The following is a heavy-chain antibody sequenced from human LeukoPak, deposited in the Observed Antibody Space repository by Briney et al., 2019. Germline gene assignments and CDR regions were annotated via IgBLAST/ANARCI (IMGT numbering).Heavy chain of an antibody. V-gene: IGHV3-7*01. Sequence: QSGGSLRLSCAASRFTLSTYWMSWVRQAPGKGLEWVAHIKQDGSQEYYVDSVKGRFTVSRDSAKNSLYLQMNSPRAEDTAVYYCARGVPYDSWSGPHYSDYWGQGTLVTVSS. J-gene: IGHJ4*02. D-gene: IGHD3-3*01. CDR1: RFTLSTYW. CDR2: IKQDGSQE. CDR3: ARGVPYDSWSGPHYSDY.